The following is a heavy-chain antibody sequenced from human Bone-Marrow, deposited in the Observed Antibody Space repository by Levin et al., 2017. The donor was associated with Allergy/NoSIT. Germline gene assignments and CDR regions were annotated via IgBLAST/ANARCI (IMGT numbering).Heavy chain of an antibody. D-gene: IGHD1-26*01. CDR2: IIPIYGIT. J-gene: IGHJ4*02. V-gene: IGHV1-69*02. CDR3: TRGGLPTYYFNY. Sequence: ASVKVSCKASGGSLTGHTINWVRQAPGQGLDWMGRIIPIYGITKYSERFQGRVTITADKSTSTTYMELSGLRSEDTAVYYCTRGGLPTYYFNYWGQGTLVTVSS. CDR1: GGSLTGHT.